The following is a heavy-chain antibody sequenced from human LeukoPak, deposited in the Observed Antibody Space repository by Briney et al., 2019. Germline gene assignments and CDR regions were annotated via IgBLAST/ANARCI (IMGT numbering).Heavy chain of an antibody. D-gene: IGHD2-2*01. Sequence: PGGSLRLSCAASGFTFSSYSMNWVRQAPGEGLEWVSSISSSSYYIYYADSVKGRFTISRDNAKNSLYLQMNSLRAEDTAIYYCAKDKYQLPDLGGDGIDYWGQGTLVTVSS. CDR1: GFTFSSYS. V-gene: IGHV3-21*01. CDR2: ISSSSYYI. CDR3: AKDKYQLPDLGGDGIDY. J-gene: IGHJ4*02.